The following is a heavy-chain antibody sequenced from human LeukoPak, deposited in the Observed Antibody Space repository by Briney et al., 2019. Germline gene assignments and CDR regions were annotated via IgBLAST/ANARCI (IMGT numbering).Heavy chain of an antibody. J-gene: IGHJ4*02. CDR2: ISGSGGST. CDR1: GFTFSSYA. CDR3: AKMEGQWLFSALADYFDY. Sequence: GGSLRLSCAASGFTFSSYAMSWVRQAPGKGLEWVSAISGSGGSTYYADSVKGRFTISRDNSKNTLYLQMNSLRAEDTAVYYCAKMEGQWLFSALADYFDYWGQGTLVTVSS. V-gene: IGHV3-23*01. D-gene: IGHD6-19*01.